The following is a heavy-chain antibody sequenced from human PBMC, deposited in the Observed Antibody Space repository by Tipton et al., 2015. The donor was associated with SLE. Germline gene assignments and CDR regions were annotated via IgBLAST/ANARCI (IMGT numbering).Heavy chain of an antibody. D-gene: IGHD6-19*01. J-gene: IGHJ2*01. V-gene: IGHV4-59*01. Sequence: TLSLTCTVSGGSISSYYWSWIWQPPGKGLEWIGYIYYSGSTNYNPSLKSRVTISVDTSKNQFSLKLSSVTAADTAVYYCARDPSSGWTWYFDLWGRGTLVTVSS. CDR2: IYYSGST. CDR1: GGSISSYY. CDR3: ARDPSSGWTWYFDL.